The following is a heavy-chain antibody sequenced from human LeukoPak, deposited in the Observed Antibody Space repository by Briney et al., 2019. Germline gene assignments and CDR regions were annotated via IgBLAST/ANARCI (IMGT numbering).Heavy chain of an antibody. CDR2: IGGSGGAT. D-gene: IGHD2-21*02. J-gene: IGHJ3*01. Sequence: PGGSLRLSCAASGFTFRSYAMSWVRQAPGKGLEWVSIIGGSGGATYYAASVKGRFTISRDNSKNTRLLQMNSLRAEDTAVYYCAKTLQPGSGAGDWYAFDVWGQGTRVTVSS. V-gene: IGHV3-23*01. CDR3: AKTLQPGSGAGDWYAFDV. CDR1: GFTFRSYA.